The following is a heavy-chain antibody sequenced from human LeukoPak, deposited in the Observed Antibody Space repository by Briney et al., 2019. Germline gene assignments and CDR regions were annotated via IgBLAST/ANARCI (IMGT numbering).Heavy chain of an antibody. CDR3: ARHPNTQCSGGTCYSGFFDN. J-gene: IGHJ4*02. CDR1: GGSISSSSYY. V-gene: IGHV4-39*01. D-gene: IGHD2-15*01. Sequence: PSETLSLTCTVSGGSISSSSYYWGWIRQPPGKGQEWIGSIYYSGSTYYNPSLKSRVTISVDTSTNQFSLKLSSVTAADAAVFYCARHPNTQCSGGTCYSGFFDNWGQGTLVTVSS. CDR2: IYYSGST.